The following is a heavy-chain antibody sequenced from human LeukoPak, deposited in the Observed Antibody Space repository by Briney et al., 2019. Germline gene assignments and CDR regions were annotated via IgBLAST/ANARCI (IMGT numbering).Heavy chain of an antibody. CDR1: GGSISSGSYY. D-gene: IGHD3-10*01. CDR3: ARDSDYYGSGSRFDY. V-gene: IGHV4-61*02. Sequence: SETLSLTCTVSGGSISSGSYYWSWIRQPAGKGLEWIGRIYTGGSTNYNPSHKSRVTISVDTSKNQFSLKLSSVTAADTAVYYCARDSDYYGSGSRFDYWGQGTLVTVSS. J-gene: IGHJ4*02. CDR2: IYTGGST.